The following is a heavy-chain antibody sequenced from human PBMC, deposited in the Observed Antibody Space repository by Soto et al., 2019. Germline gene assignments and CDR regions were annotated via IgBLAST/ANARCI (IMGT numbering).Heavy chain of an antibody. CDR2: INPSGGST. D-gene: IGHD3-22*01. CDR1: GYTFTSYY. CDR3: ARLPYYYDADSNFDY. Sequence: ASVKVSCKASGYTFTSYYMHWVRQAPGQGLEWMGIINPSGGSTSYAQKFQGRVTMTRDTSTSTVYMELSSLRSEDTAVYYCARLPYYYDADSNFDYWGQGTLVTVSS. V-gene: IGHV1-46*01. J-gene: IGHJ4*02.